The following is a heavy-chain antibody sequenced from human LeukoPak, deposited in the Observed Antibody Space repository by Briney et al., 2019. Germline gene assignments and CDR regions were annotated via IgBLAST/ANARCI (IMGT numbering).Heavy chain of an antibody. Sequence: SETLSLTCTVSGGSISSSSYYWGWIRQPPGKGLEWIGSIYYSGSTYYNPSLKSRVTISVDTSKNQFSLKLSSVTAADTAVYYCAREEDRNWNYVDYWGQGTLVTVSS. CDR3: AREEDRNWNYVDY. CDR2: IYYSGST. J-gene: IGHJ4*02. CDR1: GGSISSSSYY. V-gene: IGHV4-39*07. D-gene: IGHD1-20*01.